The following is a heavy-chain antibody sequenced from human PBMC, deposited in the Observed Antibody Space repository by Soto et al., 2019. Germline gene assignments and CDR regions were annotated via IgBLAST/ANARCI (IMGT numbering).Heavy chain of an antibody. Sequence: QVQLVQSGAEVKKPGSSVKVSCKASGGTFSSYAISWVRQAPGQGLEWMGGIIPIFGTANYAQKFQGRVTITADKSTSTAYMELSSLRSEDTAVYYCARVGSPDYYGSGSYYAYYYYGMDVWGQGTTVTVSS. CDR3: ARVGSPDYYGSGSYYAYYYYGMDV. CDR1: GGTFSSYA. D-gene: IGHD3-10*01. J-gene: IGHJ6*02. CDR2: IIPIFGTA. V-gene: IGHV1-69*06.